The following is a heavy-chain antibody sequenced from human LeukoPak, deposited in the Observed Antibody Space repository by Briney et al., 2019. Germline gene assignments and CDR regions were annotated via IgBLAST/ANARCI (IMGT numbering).Heavy chain of an antibody. Sequence: PGGSLRLSCAASGFTFSSYNMNWVRQAPGKGLEWVSYITSGGSTIYYADSVKGRFTISRDNAKNSLYLQKNSLSDEDTAVYYCALLQGSQTKIDCWGQGTLVTVSS. J-gene: IGHJ4*02. CDR2: ITSGGSTI. D-gene: IGHD1/OR15-1a*01. V-gene: IGHV3-48*02. CDR1: GFTFSSYN. CDR3: ALLQGSQTKIDC.